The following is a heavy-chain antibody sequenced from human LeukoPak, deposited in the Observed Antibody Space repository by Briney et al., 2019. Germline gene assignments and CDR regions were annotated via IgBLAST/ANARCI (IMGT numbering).Heavy chain of an antibody. Sequence: SETLSLTCAVSGGSISNYHWSWIRQPPGKGLEWIGYIYYLGSTNYNPSLKSRVTISVDTSKNQFSLKLSSVTAADTAVYYCARDRGGVGATFDYWGQGTLVTVSS. CDR1: GGSISNYH. V-gene: IGHV4-59*01. J-gene: IGHJ4*02. D-gene: IGHD1-26*01. CDR2: IYYLGST. CDR3: ARDRGGVGATFDY.